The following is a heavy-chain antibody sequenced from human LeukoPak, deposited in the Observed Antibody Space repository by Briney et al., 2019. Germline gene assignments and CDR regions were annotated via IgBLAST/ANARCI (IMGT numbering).Heavy chain of an antibody. CDR3: ASHENSGSWN. CDR2: IYYSGST. D-gene: IGHD3-22*01. Sequence: SQTLSLTCTVSGGSISSNGYYWSWIRQHPGKGLEWIGYIYYSGSTSYSPSLKSRVTISVDTSKNQFSLKLSSVTAADTAVYHCASHENSGSWNWGQGTLVTVSS. V-gene: IGHV4-31*03. J-gene: IGHJ4*02. CDR1: GGSISSNGYY.